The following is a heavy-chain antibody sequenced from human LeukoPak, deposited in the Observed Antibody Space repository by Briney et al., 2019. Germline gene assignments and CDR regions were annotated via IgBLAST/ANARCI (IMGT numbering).Heavy chain of an antibody. CDR1: GGPISGDY. D-gene: IGHD5-24*01. V-gene: IGHV4-59*08. Sequence: SETLSLTCTVSGGPISGDYWSWTRLPPGKRLEWIGYIYYSGSTNYNPSLKSRVTISVDTSKNQFSLKVSSVTAADTAIYYCARQEMATTGEISYWGQGTLVTVSS. J-gene: IGHJ4*02. CDR2: IYYSGST. CDR3: ARQEMATTGEISY.